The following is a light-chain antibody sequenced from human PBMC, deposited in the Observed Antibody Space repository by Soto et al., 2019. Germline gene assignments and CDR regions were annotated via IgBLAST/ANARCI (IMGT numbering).Light chain of an antibody. J-gene: IGKJ4*01. Sequence: EIVLTQSPGILSLSPGKRATLSCRASQSVSNRYLAWYQRKPGQAPRLLIHGASTRATGIPDRFIGSGSGTDFTLTISRLEPEDCAVYYCQQYGSSPLTFGGGTTVEIE. CDR3: QQYGSSPLT. CDR2: GAS. V-gene: IGKV3-20*01. CDR1: QSVSNRY.